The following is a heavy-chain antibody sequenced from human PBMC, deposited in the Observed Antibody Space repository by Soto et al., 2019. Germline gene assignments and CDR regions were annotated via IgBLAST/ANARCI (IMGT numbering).Heavy chain of an antibody. CDR1: GYSFTGHY. J-gene: IGHJ3*01. CDR2: INPNSGNT. CDR3: ARDRKITFGGVIDIDVFDV. Sequence: QVQLVQSGAEGKKPGASVKVSCKASGYSFTGHYIHWVRQAPGQGLEWMGWINPNSGNTGTAQKFQGRITMTRDTSINTVYMELSRLTSDDTAVYYCARDRKITFGGVIDIDVFDVWGQGTMVTVSS. D-gene: IGHD3-16*02. V-gene: IGHV1-2*02.